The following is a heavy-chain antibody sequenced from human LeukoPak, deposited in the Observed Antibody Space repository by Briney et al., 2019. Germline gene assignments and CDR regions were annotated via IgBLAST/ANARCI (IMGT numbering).Heavy chain of an antibody. CDR1: GGSISSGGYY. V-gene: IGHV4-31*03. CDR3: ARTYLTSARFDP. D-gene: IGHD2/OR15-2a*01. J-gene: IGHJ5*02. CDR2: IHYTGST. Sequence: SETLSLTCTVSGGSISSGGYYWSWIRQHPGKGLEWIGYIHYTGSTYYNASLKSRVTISVDTSKNQFSLKLSSVTAADTAVYYCARTYLTSARFDPWGQGTLVTVSS.